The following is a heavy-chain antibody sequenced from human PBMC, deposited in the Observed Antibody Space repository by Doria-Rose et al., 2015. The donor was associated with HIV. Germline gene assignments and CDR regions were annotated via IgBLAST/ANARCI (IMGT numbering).Heavy chain of an antibody. CDR1: GVSLSSPGMG. D-gene: IGHD6-13*01. Sequence: ESGPVLVKPTETLTLTCTVSGVSLSSPGMGVSWIRQPPGKALEWLANIFSDDERSYKTSLKSRLTISRGTSKSQVVLPMTDMDPVDTATYYCARIKSSRWYHKYYFDFWGQGTLVIVSA. CDR3: ARIKSSRWYHKYYFDF. J-gene: IGHJ4*02. V-gene: IGHV2-26*01. CDR2: IFSDDER.